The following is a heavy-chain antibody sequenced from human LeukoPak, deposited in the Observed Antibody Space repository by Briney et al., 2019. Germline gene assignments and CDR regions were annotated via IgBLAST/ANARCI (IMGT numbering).Heavy chain of an antibody. CDR2: ITSSSSYR. J-gene: IGHJ5*02. D-gene: IGHD3-10*01. V-gene: IGHV3-21*01. CDR1: GFTFSTYN. Sequence: GGSLRLSCAASGFTFSTYNMNWVRQAPGKGLEWVSSITSSSSYRYYADSVKGRFTISRDNAKNSLYLQMNSLRAEDTAVYYWPRDPGSGDLWGQGTLVTVFS. CDR3: PRDPGSGDL.